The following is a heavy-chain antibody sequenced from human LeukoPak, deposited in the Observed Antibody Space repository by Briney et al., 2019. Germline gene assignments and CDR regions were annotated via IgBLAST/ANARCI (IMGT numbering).Heavy chain of an antibody. CDR2: IKQDGSEK. CDR1: GFTCSSYW. J-gene: IGHJ4*02. Sequence: GGSLRLSCAASGFTCSSYWMSWVRQAPGKGLEGVANIKQDGSEKYYVDSVKGRFTISRDNAKNSLYLQMNSLRAEDTAVYYCARAVFWSGYLNWGQGTLVTVSS. CDR3: ARAVFWSGYLN. D-gene: IGHD3-3*01. V-gene: IGHV3-7*01.